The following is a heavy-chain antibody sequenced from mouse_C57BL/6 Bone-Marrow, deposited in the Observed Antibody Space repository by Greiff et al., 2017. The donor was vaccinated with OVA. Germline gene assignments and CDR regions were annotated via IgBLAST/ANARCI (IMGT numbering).Heavy chain of an antibody. Sequence: DVKLQESGPELVKPGASVKMSCKASGYTFTDYNMHWVKQSHGKSLEWIGYINPNNGGTSYNQKFKGKATLTVNKSSSTAYMELRSLTSEDSAVYYCARKDYYGDYWGQGTTLTVSS. V-gene: IGHV1-22*01. J-gene: IGHJ2*01. CDR2: INPNNGGT. CDR3: ARKDYYGDY. D-gene: IGHD1-1*01. CDR1: GYTFTDYN.